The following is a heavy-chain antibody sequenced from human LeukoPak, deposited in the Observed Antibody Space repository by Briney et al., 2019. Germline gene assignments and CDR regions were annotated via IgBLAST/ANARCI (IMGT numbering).Heavy chain of an antibody. CDR3: ARGLPYSSGWYGNGYYYYMDV. Sequence: PSETLSLTCTVSGGSISSSSYYCGWIRQPPGKGLEWIGSIYYSGSTYYNPSLKSRVTISVDTSKNQFSLKLSSVTAADTAVYYCARGLPYSSGWYGNGYYYYMDVWGKGTTVTVSS. CDR2: IYYSGST. J-gene: IGHJ6*03. D-gene: IGHD6-19*01. V-gene: IGHV4-39*07. CDR1: GGSISSSSYY.